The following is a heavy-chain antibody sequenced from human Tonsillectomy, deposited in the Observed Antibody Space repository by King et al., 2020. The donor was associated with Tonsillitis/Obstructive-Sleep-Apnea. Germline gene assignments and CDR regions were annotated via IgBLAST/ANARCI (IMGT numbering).Heavy chain of an antibody. CDR3: AGELPATYSRGWISYYFDY. CDR1: GFTFATYG. D-gene: IGHD6-19*01. V-gene: IGHV3-33*01. J-gene: IGHJ4*02. Sequence: VQLVESGGGVVQPGRSLRLSCAASGFTFATYGMHWVRQAPGKGLEWVSFIWYDGSYKYYAESVKGRFTISRDNSKNTLYLLMNTLRAEDTAVYYCAGELPATYSRGWISYYFDYGGQGALVSVSS. CDR2: IWYDGSYK.